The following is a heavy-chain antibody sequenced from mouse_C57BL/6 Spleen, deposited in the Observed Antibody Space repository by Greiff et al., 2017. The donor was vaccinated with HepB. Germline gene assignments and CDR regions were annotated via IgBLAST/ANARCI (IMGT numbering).Heavy chain of an antibody. V-gene: IGHV5-9-1*02. CDR1: GFTFSSYA. CDR2: ISSGGDYI. CDR3: TREYDGYYGYAMDY. D-gene: IGHD2-3*01. Sequence: EVMLVESGEGLVKPGGSLKLSCAASGFTFSSYAMSWVRQTPEKRLEWVAYISSGGDYIYYADTVKGRFTISRDNARNTLYLQMSSLKSEDTAMYYCTREYDGYYGYAMDYWGQGTSVTVSS. J-gene: IGHJ4*01.